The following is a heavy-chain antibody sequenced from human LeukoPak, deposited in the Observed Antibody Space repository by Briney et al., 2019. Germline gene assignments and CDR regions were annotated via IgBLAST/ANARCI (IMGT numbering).Heavy chain of an antibody. V-gene: IGHV3-21*06. J-gene: IGHJ3*02. CDR2: ISSTSAHK. D-gene: IGHD2-21*02. CDR1: GFTFKCFS. Sequence: GGSLGLSCAASGFTFKCFSMTWVRQAPGKGLEWVASISSTSAHKYHADSVKGRFTISRDNDKNSLYLQMNSLRTEDTALYYCATRVTADSYDASDIWGQGTMVTVSS. CDR3: ATRVTADSYDASDI.